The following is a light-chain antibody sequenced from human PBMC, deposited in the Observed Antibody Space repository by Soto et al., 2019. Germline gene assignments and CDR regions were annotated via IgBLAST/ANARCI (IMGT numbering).Light chain of an antibody. Sequence: QSVLTQPPSASGSLGHSVTISFTGTSRDVGGYNFVSWYQHHPGKAPKLLIYEVSQRPSGVPDRFSGSKSGDTASLTVSGLQAEDEADYYCASYAGSNSYVFGTGTKLTVL. CDR2: EVS. CDR1: SRDVGGYNF. J-gene: IGLJ1*01. CDR3: ASYAGSNSYV. V-gene: IGLV2-8*01.